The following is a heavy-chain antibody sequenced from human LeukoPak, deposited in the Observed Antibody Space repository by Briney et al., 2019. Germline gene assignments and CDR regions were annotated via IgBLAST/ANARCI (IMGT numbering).Heavy chain of an antibody. Sequence: PGGSLRLSCAASGFTFSSYAMHWVRQAPGKGLEWVAVISYDGSNKYYADSVKGRFTISRDNSKNTLYLQMNSLRAEDTAVYYCARDRLPGIAAAGTGHYMDVWGKGTTVVVSS. J-gene: IGHJ6*03. D-gene: IGHD6-13*01. V-gene: IGHV3-30-3*01. CDR3: ARDRLPGIAAAGTGHYMDV. CDR2: ISYDGSNK. CDR1: GFTFSSYA.